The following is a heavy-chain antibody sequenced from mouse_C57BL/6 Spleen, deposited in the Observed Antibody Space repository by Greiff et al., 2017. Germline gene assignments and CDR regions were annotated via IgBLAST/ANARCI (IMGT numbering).Heavy chain of an antibody. CDR3: ARGPDYYGSSYWYFDV. CDR1: GYTFTNYW. V-gene: IGHV1-63*01. D-gene: IGHD1-1*01. J-gene: IGHJ1*03. Sequence: QVQLKESGAELVRPGTSVKMSCKASGYTFTNYWIGWAKQRPGHGLEWIGDIYPGGGYTNYNEKFKGKATLTADKSSSTAYMQFSSLTSEDSAIYYCARGPDYYGSSYWYFDVWGTGTTVTVSS. CDR2: IYPGGGYT.